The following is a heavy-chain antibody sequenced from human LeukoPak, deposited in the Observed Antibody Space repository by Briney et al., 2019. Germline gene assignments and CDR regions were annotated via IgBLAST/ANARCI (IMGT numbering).Heavy chain of an antibody. Sequence: GGSLRLSCAASGFTFRSDWMSWVRQSPEKGLEWAANINPDGSATYYVDSVKGRFIISRDNTKNSLYLQMNSLRAEDTAVYYCARGVGSGSRLRAGDYWGQGTLVTVSS. CDR2: INPDGSAT. V-gene: IGHV3-7*03. CDR3: ARGVGSGSRLRAGDY. CDR1: GFTFRSDW. J-gene: IGHJ4*02. D-gene: IGHD1-26*01.